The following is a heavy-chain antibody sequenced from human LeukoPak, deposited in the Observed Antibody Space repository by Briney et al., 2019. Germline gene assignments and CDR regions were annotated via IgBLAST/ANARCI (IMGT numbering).Heavy chain of an antibody. CDR3: VRDMGSSTSKD. J-gene: IGHJ4*02. CDR1: GGSISGNNW. CDR2: IYHSGTS. D-gene: IGHD6-13*01. Sequence: SETLSLTCAVSGGSISGNNWWNWVRQPPGKELEWIGEIYHSGTSNYSPSLKSRVTISLDKSKNQFSLRLNSVTAADTAVYYCVRDMGSSTSKDWGQGTLVTVSS. V-gene: IGHV4-4*02.